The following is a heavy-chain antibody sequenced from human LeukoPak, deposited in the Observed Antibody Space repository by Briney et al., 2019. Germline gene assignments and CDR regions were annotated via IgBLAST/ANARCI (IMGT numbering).Heavy chain of an antibody. CDR2: IKSKTDGGTT. V-gene: IGHV3-15*01. D-gene: IGHD3-3*01. J-gene: IGHJ4*02. CDR3: TTLRFDYDFWSGYRIFDY. Sequence: GGSLRLSCAASGFTFSNAWMSWVRQAPGKGLEWVGRIKSKTDGGTTDYAAPVKGRFTISRDDSKNTLYLQMNSLKTEDTAVYYCTTLRFDYDFWSGYRIFDYWGQGTLVTVSS. CDR1: GFTFSNAW.